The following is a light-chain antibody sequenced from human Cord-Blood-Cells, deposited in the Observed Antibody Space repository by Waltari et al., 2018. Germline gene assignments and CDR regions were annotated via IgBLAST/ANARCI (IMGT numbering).Light chain of an antibody. CDR3: QQSYSTLT. J-gene: IGKJ4*01. V-gene: IGKV1-39*01. CDR1: QSISSY. Sequence: DIQMTQSPSSLSASVGERVTITCRASQSISSYLNWYQQKLGKAPKLLIYAASSLQSGVPSRFSGSGSETDFTLTISSLQPEDFATYYCQQSYSTLTFGGGTKVEIK. CDR2: AAS.